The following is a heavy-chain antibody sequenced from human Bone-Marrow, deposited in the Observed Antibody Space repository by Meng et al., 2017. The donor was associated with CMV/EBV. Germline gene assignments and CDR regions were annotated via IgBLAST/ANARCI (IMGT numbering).Heavy chain of an antibody. V-gene: IGHV4-59*04. D-gene: IGHD6-19*01. CDR2: IHYSGST. Sequence: SETLSLTCTVSGGSISSYYWGWIRQTPGKGLEWIGTIHYSGSTYYSLSLKRRVTISVDTSKNQFSLNLNSVTAADTAVYYCAKSLVAGRDYFDYWGQGALVTGSS. CDR1: GGSISSYY. J-gene: IGHJ4*02. CDR3: AKSLVAGRDYFDY.